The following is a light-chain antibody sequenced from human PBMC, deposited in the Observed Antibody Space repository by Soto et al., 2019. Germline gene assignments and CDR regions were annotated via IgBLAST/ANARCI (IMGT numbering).Light chain of an antibody. J-gene: IGKJ1*01. CDR3: QQYKSHWT. CDR2: KAS. V-gene: IGKV1-5*03. CDR1: QSISSW. Sequence: DIQLTQSPSTLSASVGDRVTITCRASQSISSWLAWYQQKPGKAPKLLISKASSLESGVPSRFTGSGSETDFTLTISSLQPDDFATYYCQQYKSHWTFGQGTKVEIK.